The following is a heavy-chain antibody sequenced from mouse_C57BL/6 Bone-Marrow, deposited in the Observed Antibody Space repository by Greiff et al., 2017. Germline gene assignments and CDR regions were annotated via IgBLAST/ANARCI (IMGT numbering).Heavy chain of an antibody. V-gene: IGHV1-69*01. CDR3: ERQFAY. Sequence: QVQLQQPGAELVMPGASVKLSCKASGYTFTSYWMHWVKQRPGQGLEWIGEIDPSDSYTNYNQKFKGKSTLTVDKSSSTAYMQLSSLTSEDSAVYYCERQFAYWGQGTLVTVSA. CDR2: IDPSDSYT. CDR1: GYTFTSYW. J-gene: IGHJ3*01.